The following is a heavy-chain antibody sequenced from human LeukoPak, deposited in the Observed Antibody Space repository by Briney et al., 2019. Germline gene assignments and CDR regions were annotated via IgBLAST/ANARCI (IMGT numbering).Heavy chain of an antibody. Sequence: ASVKVSCKAFGYTFTSNYMHWVRQAPGQGPEWMGLISPSGGSTTYAQKFQGRVTLTRDMSTSTDYLELSSLRSDDTAVYYCARGGWPLYYYYMDVWGKGTTVTISS. J-gene: IGHJ6*03. CDR2: ISPSGGST. V-gene: IGHV1-46*01. CDR1: GYTFTSNY. CDR3: ARGGWPLYYYYMDV. D-gene: IGHD6-19*01.